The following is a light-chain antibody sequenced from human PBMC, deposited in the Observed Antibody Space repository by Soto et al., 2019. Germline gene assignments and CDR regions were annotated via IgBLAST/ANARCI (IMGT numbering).Light chain of an antibody. V-gene: IGLV1-44*01. CDR3: SSYAGSKTPVL. CDR2: FSH. J-gene: IGLJ2*01. CDR1: TSNIATNS. Sequence: QSVLTQPPSASGTPGQTVTISCSGGTSNIATNSIAWYQHLPGTAPKLLIYFSHQRPLGVPDRFSGSKSGTSGSLVISGLQSEDEADYYCSSYAGSKTPVLFGGGTKLTVL.